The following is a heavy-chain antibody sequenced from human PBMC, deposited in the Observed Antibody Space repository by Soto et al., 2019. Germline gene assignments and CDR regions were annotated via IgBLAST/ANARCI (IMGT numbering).Heavy chain of an antibody. D-gene: IGHD2-15*01. CDR3: ARGVAPYYFDY. V-gene: IGHV1-69*05. CDR1: GGTFSSYA. J-gene: IGHJ4*02. Sequence: SVKVSCKASGGTFSSYAISLVRQAPGQGLEWMGGIIPIFGTANYAQKFQGRVTITRDTSASTAYMELSSLRSEDTAVYYCARGVAPYYFDYWGQGTLVTVSS. CDR2: IIPIFGTA.